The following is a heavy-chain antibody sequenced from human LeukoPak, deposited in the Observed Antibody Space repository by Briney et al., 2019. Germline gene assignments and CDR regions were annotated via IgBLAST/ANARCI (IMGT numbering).Heavy chain of an antibody. Sequence: SETLSLTCNVSGYSISSGYYWAWIRPAPGKGLEWIGSIYHSGYTHYNPSLKGRVTISVDTSKNDFSLKLSSVAAADTAIYYCARDMNPTHYFDYWGQGTLVTVSS. D-gene: IGHD3-16*01. J-gene: IGHJ4*02. V-gene: IGHV4-38-2*02. CDR1: GYSISSGYY. CDR2: IYHSGYT. CDR3: ARDMNPTHYFDY.